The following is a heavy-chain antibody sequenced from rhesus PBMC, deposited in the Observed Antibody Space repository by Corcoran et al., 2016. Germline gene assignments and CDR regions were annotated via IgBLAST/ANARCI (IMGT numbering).Heavy chain of an antibody. D-gene: IGHD5-24*01. CDR1: DAFINPYW. CDR3: ARRPSGNSYWVDY. CDR2: INGNSGST. V-gene: IGHV4-80*01. J-gene: IGHJ4*01. Sequence: QVQLQESGPGLVKPSETLSLTCAVSDAFINPYWWNWIRQHPGEGLEWIGEINGNSGSTNYTPSLKSRLTISKDASKNQFSLKLSSVTAADTALYYCARRPSGNSYWVDYWGQGVLVTVSS.